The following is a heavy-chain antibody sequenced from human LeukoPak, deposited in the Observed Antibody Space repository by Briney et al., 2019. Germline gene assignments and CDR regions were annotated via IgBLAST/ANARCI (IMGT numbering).Heavy chain of an antibody. V-gene: IGHV3-21*04. CDR3: ARGTTLKPFDY. D-gene: IGHD4-11*01. J-gene: IGHJ4*02. CDR1: GFTFSSYS. CDR2: LSAGNMYT. Sequence: GGSLRLSCAASGFTFSSYSMNWVRQAPGKGLEWVSALSAGNMYTYYADSVRGRFTISSDNSKSTLYLEMNSLRAEDTAVYYCARGTTLKPFDYWGQGTLVTVSS.